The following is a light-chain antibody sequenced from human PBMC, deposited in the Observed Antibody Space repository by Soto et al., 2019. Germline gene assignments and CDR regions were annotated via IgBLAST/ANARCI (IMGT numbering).Light chain of an antibody. CDR3: LQHNSDPLS. V-gene: IGKV1-17*01. CDR2: GSS. J-gene: IGKJ4*01. CDR1: QGIRND. Sequence: DIQMTQSPSSLSASVGDRVAITCRASQGIRNDLGWYQQTPGKAPKRLIYGSSSLQSGVPSRFSGRGSGTEFTLTISSLQPEDCATDFSLQHNSDPLSVGRETKVQIK.